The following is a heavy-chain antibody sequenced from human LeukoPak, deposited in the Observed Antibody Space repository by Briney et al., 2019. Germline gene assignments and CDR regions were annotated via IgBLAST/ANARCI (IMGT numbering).Heavy chain of an antibody. CDR1: GFTFRSYA. Sequence: GESLRLSCAASGFTFRSYAMHWVRQAPGKGLEWVALISNDANHKYYADSVKGRFTISRDNSKNTLFVQMNSLRDEDTAVYYCARGSSWYQGSYWGQGTLVTVSS. CDR2: ISNDANHK. D-gene: IGHD6-13*01. CDR3: ARGSSWYQGSY. V-gene: IGHV3-30-3*01. J-gene: IGHJ4*02.